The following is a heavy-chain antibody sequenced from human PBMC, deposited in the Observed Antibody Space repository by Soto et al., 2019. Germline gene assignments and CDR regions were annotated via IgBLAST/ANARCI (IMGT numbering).Heavy chain of an antibody. Sequence: QVQLLQSGSEVKKPGSSVKVSCRASGGSLSSYPVTWVRQAPGQGLEWMGRIIPIVGLTNYAQKFQGRVTITADKSTSTAYMEFSSLRSDDTAVYYCARPTGGHDAGGNYMDVWGEGTTVIVSS. V-gene: IGHV1-69*02. CDR1: GGSLSSYP. CDR3: ARPTGGHDAGGNYMDV. CDR2: IIPIVGLT. D-gene: IGHD2-8*02. J-gene: IGHJ6*03.